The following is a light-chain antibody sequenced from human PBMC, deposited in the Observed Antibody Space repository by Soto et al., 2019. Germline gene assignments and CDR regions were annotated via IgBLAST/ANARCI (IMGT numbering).Light chain of an antibody. J-gene: IGLJ1*01. CDR1: SSDVGGYNS. CDR2: DVS. CDR3: NSYTSSGTYV. Sequence: QSVLTQPASVSGSPGQSITISCTGTSSDVGGYNSVSWFQQYPGKAPRLVIYDVSDRPSGVSNRISGSKSGNTASLTISGLRAEDEADYYCNSYTSSGTYVFGTGTKVTVL. V-gene: IGLV2-14*01.